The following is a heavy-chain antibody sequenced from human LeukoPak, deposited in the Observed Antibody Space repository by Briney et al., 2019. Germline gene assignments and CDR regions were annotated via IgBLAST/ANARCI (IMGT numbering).Heavy chain of an antibody. CDR2: ISSSSSTI. CDR1: GFTLSSYS. Sequence: GGSLRLSCAASGFTLSSYSMNWVRQAPGKGLEWVSYISSSSSTIYYADSVRGRFTISRDNAKNSLYLQMNSLRDEDTAVYYCASEGAATVTTFGYWGQGTLVTVSS. V-gene: IGHV3-48*02. J-gene: IGHJ4*02. CDR3: ASEGAATVTTFGY. D-gene: IGHD4-17*01.